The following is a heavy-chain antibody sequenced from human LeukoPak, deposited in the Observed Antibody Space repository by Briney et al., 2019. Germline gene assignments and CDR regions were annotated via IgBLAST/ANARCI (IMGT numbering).Heavy chain of an antibody. CDR1: GYTFTSYD. CDR3: AGDRAEYDFLRCYPPPHAYI. V-gene: IGHV1-8*03. J-gene: IGHJ3*02. D-gene: IGHD3-3*01. Sequence: ASVKVSCKASGYTFTSYDINWVRQATGQGLEWMGWMNPNSGNTGYAQKFQGRVTITRNTSISTAYMELSSLRSEDTAVYYCAGDRAEYDFLRCYPPPHAYIWGQGTMVTVSS. CDR2: MNPNSGNT.